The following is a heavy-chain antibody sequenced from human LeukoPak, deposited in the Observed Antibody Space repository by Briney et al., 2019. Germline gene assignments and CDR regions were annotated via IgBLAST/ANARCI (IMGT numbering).Heavy chain of an antibody. CDR2: INPNSGGT. Sequence: ASVTVSCKASGYTFTGYYMHWVRQAPGQGLEWMGWINPNSGGTNHARKFQGRVTMTRDTSISTAYMELSRLRSDDTAVYYCARAFLYYGSGSYYNPLTLYYYYYGMDVWGQGTTVTVSS. V-gene: IGHV1-2*02. J-gene: IGHJ6*02. CDR1: GYTFTGYY. CDR3: ARAFLYYGSGSYYNPLTLYYYYYGMDV. D-gene: IGHD3-10*01.